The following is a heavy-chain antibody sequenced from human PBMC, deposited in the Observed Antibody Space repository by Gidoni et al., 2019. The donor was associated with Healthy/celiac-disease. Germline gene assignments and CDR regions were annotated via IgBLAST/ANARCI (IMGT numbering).Heavy chain of an antibody. J-gene: IGHJ4*02. V-gene: IGHV3-21*01. CDR3: ARGRGGYDLLDY. D-gene: IGHD5-12*01. CDR1: GFTFSSYS. Sequence: EVQLVESGGCLVKPGGSLRLSCAASGFTFSSYSMNWVRQAPGKGLEWVSSISSSSSYIYYADSVKGRFTISRDNAKNSLYLQMNSLRAEDTAVYYCARGRGGYDLLDYWGQGTLVTVSS. CDR2: ISSSSSYI.